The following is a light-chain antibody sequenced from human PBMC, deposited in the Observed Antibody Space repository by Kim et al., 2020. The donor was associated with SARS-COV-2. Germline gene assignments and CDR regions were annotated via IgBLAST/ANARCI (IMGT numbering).Light chain of an antibody. CDR1: SSNIGNYY. J-gene: IGLJ2*01. CDR3: GTWDSSVTAGV. CDR2: ENT. V-gene: IGLV1-51*01. Sequence: GRTVAISCSGSSSNIGNYYVSWYQQFPGTAPRLLIYENTKRPSGIPDRFSGSKSGTTATLAITGLQTGDEADYYCGTWDSSVTAGVFGGGTQLTVL.